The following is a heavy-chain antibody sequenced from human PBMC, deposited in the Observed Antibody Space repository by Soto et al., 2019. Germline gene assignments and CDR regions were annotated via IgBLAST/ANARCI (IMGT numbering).Heavy chain of an antibody. CDR2: ISSSGYFM. V-gene: IGHV3-21*01. D-gene: IGHD6-6*01. Sequence: EVQLVESGGGLVKPGGSLRLSCAASGFNFSDYSMNWVRQAPGKGLEWVSSISSSGYFMHYADSVRGRFIISKDSTKNSLYLQINNLRGDDTAVYYCSRGEYSSSSVLDYWGQGTLVTVSS. CDR3: SRGEYSSSSVLDY. CDR1: GFNFSDYS. J-gene: IGHJ4*02.